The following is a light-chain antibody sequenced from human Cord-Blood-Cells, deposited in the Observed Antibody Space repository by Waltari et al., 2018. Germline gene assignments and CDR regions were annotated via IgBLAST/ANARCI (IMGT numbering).Light chain of an antibody. J-gene: IGLJ3*02. Sequence: QSVLTHPPSVSGAPGQRVTISCTGSSSNIGAGYDVHWYQQLPGTAPKLLIYGNSNRPSGGPDRFSGSKSGTSASLAITGLQAEDEADYYCQSYDSSLSGSWVFGGGTKLTVL. CDR3: QSYDSSLSGSWV. CDR2: GNS. V-gene: IGLV1-40*01. CDR1: SSNIGAGYD.